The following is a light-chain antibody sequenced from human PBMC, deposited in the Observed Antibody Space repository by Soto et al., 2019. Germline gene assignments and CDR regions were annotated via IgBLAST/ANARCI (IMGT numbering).Light chain of an antibody. CDR2: AVT. J-gene: IGLJ1*01. V-gene: IGLV2-14*01. CDR3: SSYTSSSTL. CDR1: SSDVGGYNY. Sequence: QSVLAQPASVSGSPGQSVTISCTGTSSDVGGYNYVSWYQQLPGKAPKLMIYAVTDRPSGVSSRFSGSKSGNTASLTISGLQAEDEADYYCSSYTSSSTLFGTGTKVT.